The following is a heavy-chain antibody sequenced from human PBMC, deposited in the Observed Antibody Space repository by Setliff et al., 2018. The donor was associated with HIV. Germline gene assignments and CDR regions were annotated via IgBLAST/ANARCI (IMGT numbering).Heavy chain of an antibody. J-gene: IGHJ4*02. CDR3: ARRPMVRGFGRYHFDY. V-gene: IGHV4-4*09. CDR1: GGSIGGYS. D-gene: IGHD3-10*01. CDR2: IYPSTSA. Sequence: SETLSLTCSVSGGSIGGYSWGWIRQSPGKGLEWIGYIYPSTSANYNPSLKSRVRILLDTSKNQFSLRLTSVTAADTAVYFCARRPMVRGFGRYHFDYWGQGTLVTVSS.